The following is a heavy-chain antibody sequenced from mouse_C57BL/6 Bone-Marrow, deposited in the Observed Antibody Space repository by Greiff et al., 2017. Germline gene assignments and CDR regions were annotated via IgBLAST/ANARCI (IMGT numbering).Heavy chain of an antibody. CDR1: GYTFTSYW. Sequence: QVQLQQPGAELVKPGASVKLSCKASGYTFTSYWMHWVKQRPGQGLEWIGMIHPNSGSTNYNEKFKSKATLTVDKSSSTDYMQLSSLTSEDSAVYYCARSYGTAYFDNGGQGTTLTVSA. V-gene: IGHV1-64*01. J-gene: IGHJ2*01. D-gene: IGHD3-3*01. CDR2: IHPNSGST. CDR3: ARSYGTAYFDN.